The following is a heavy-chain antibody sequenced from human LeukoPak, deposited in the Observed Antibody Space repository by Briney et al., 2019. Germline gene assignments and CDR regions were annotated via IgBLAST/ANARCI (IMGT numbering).Heavy chain of an antibody. CDR3: ARDRVNYYDSSGYPA. Sequence: XXXXVRQXXXQGLXXXXXXNPNRGGTNYAQKLQGRVTMTRDTSISTAYMEMSRLRSDDTAVYYCARDRVNYYDSSGYPAWGQGTLVTVSS. CDR2: XNPNRGGT. V-gene: IGHV1-2*02. D-gene: IGHD3-22*01. CDR1: X. J-gene: IGHJ4*02.